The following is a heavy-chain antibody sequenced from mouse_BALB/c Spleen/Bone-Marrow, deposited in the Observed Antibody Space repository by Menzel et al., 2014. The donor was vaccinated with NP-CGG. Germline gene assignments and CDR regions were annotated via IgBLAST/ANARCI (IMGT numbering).Heavy chain of an antibody. CDR2: IIPYNDGT. J-gene: IGHJ1*01. CDR3: ASHDGYYVGWYFDV. Sequence: VQLQQSGPELVKPGTSVKMSCKASGYTFTSYVMHWVKQKPGQGLEWIGYIIPYNDGTKYNEKFKGKATLTSDKSSSTAYMELSSLTSGDSAVYYCASHDGYYVGWYFDVWGAGTTVTVSS. D-gene: IGHD2-3*01. CDR1: GYTFTSYV. V-gene: IGHV1-14*01.